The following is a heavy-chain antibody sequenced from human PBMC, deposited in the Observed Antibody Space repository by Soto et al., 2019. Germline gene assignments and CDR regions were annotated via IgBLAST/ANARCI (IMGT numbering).Heavy chain of an antibody. Sequence: QVQLQESGPGLVKPSGTLSLTCAVSGASIISENWWTWVRQSPGKGLEWIGEIHHTGSNTYNPSLDSRVTTSVHKSKNHFSLILSSVTAADTALYYCAKSWELRRFFASWGQGTLVTVSS. CDR3: AKSWELRRFFAS. CDR1: GASIISENW. CDR2: IHHTGSN. J-gene: IGHJ4*02. V-gene: IGHV4-4*02. D-gene: IGHD1-26*01.